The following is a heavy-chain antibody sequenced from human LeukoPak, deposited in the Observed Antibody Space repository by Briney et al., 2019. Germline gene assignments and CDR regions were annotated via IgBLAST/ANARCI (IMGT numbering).Heavy chain of an antibody. CDR1: GGTFSSYA. CDR3: ARDPTPFIAAAGTWAFDI. V-gene: IGHV1-69*13. Sequence: EASVKVFCKASGGTFSSYAISWVRQAPGQGLEWMGGIIPFFGTANYAQKFQGRVTITADESTSTAYMELSSLRSEDTAVYYCARDPTPFIAAAGTWAFDIWGQGTMVTVSS. CDR2: IIPFFGTA. D-gene: IGHD6-13*01. J-gene: IGHJ3*02.